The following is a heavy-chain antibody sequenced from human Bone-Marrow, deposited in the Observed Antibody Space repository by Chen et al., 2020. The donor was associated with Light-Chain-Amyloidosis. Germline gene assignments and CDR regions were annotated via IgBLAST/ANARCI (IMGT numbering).Heavy chain of an antibody. CDR1: GGTFSSYA. CDR2: IIPIFGTA. J-gene: IGHJ6*02. Sequence: QVQLVQSGAEVKKPGSSVKVSCKASGGTFSSYAISWVRQAPGQGLKWMGGIIPIFGTANYAQKFQGRVTITADKSTSTAYMELSSLRSEDTAVYYCARDHHPPYYDFWSGYKPFGMDVWGQGTTVTVSS. D-gene: IGHD3-3*01. V-gene: IGHV1-69*06. CDR3: ARDHHPPYYDFWSGYKPFGMDV.